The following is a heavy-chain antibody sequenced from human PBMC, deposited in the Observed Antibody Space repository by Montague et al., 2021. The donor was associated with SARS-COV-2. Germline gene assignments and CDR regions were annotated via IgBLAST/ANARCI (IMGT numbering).Heavy chain of an antibody. V-gene: IGHV3-11*01. D-gene: IGHD3-9*01. CDR1: GFTFSDYY. J-gene: IGHJ4*02. CDR3: VRDRANIYYNIFTYRDGFDY. Sequence: SLRLSCAASGFTFSDYYMSWIRQAPGRGLEWIAYTTTGGDSIYFADSVKGRFTISRDNAKKSIFLQLNSLRAEDTAVYYCVRDRANIYYNIFTYRDGFDYWGQGTLVTVSS. CDR2: TTTGGDSI.